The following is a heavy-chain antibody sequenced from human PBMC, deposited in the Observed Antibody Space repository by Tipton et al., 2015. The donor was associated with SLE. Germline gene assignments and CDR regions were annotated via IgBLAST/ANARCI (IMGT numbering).Heavy chain of an antibody. CDR3: VKRGGPNLPLDC. CDR2: ISSKGGST. V-gene: IGHV3-64D*06. CDR1: GFTFSSYA. J-gene: IGHJ4*02. D-gene: IGHD2-15*01. Sequence: SLRLSCAASGFTFSSYAMHWVRQAPGKGLEYVSGISSKGGSTYYADSVKGRFTISRDNSKNTLYLQISSLRVEDTAVYYCVKRGGPNLPLDCWGQGTLVTVSS.